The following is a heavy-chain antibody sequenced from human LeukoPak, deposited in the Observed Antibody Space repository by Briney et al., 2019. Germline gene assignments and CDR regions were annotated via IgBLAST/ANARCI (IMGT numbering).Heavy chain of an antibody. V-gene: IGHV4-34*01. D-gene: IGHD4-17*01. CDR1: GGSFSGYY. Sequence: SETLSLTCAVSGGSFSGYYWSWIRQPPGKGLEWIGVINHSGSTNYNPSLKSRVAISVDTSKNQFSLTLSSVTAADMAVYYCARIAAVTTGNYYYYYMDVWGKGTTVTVSS. CDR3: ARIAAVTTGNYYYYYMDV. CDR2: INHSGST. J-gene: IGHJ6*03.